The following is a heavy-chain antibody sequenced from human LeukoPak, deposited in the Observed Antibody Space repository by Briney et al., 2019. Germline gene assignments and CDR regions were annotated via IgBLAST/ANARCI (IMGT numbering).Heavy chain of an antibody. V-gene: IGHV1-69*13. CDR1: GGTFSSYA. D-gene: IGHD3-22*01. Sequence: SVKVSCKASGGTFSSYAISWVRQAPGQGLEWMGGIIPTFGTANYAQKFQGRVTITADESTSTAYMELSSLRSEDTAVYYCARDGHDSSGYYYGDAFDIWGQGTMVTVSS. CDR3: ARDGHDSSGYYYGDAFDI. CDR2: IIPTFGTA. J-gene: IGHJ3*02.